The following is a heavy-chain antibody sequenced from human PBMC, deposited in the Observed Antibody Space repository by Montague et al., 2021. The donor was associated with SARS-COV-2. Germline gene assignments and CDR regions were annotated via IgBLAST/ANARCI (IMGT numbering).Heavy chain of an antibody. J-gene: IGHJ4*02. CDR2: IHSGSRSS. Sequence: SLRLSCAASGFTFSGSPMSWVRQAPGKGLEWVSVIHSGSRSSYYGKSVEGRFTVSRDNSKNTVYLQMNNLRAEDTAVYYCAKVGDLMAGYSLVNLDNWGQGTLVIVSS. CDR3: AKVGDLMAGYSLVNLDN. CDR1: GFTFSGSP. D-gene: IGHD3-9*01. V-gene: IGHV3-23*03.